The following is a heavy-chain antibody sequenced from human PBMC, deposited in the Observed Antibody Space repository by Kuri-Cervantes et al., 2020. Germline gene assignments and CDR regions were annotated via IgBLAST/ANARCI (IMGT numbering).Heavy chain of an antibody. CDR3: ASNDSSGYYYYYFQH. D-gene: IGHD3-22*01. J-gene: IGHJ1*01. CDR1: GGSISSGGYY. CDR2: IYYSGST. V-gene: IGHV4-31*03. Sequence: LRLSCTVSGGSISSGGYYWSWIRQHPGKGLEWIGYIYYSGSTYYNPSLKSRVTISVDTSKNQFSLKLSSVTAADTAVYYCASNDSSGYYYYYFQHWGQGTLVTVSS.